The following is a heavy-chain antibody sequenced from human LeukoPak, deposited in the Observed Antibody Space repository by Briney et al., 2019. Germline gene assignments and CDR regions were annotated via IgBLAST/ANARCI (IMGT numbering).Heavy chain of an antibody. CDR1: GGSFSNYL. Sequence: SETLSLTCRGSGGSFSNYLWSWIRQSPGKGLEWVGYISDSGSTNYNPSLKSRVTISLDTSKNQFSLKLSSVTTADTAVYYCARSHRLCWGQGILVTVSS. CDR2: ISDSGST. V-gene: IGHV4-59*01. J-gene: IGHJ4*02. CDR3: ARSHRLC.